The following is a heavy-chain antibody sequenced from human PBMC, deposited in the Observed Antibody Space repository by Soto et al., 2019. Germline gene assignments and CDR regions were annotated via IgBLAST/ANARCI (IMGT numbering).Heavy chain of an antibody. Sequence: PGGSLRLSCAASGFTFSSYAMSWVRQAPGKGLEWVSAISGSGGSTYYADSVKGRFTISRDNSKNTLYLQMNSLRAEDTAVYYCAKAAGRIAAAGRNYFDYWGQGTLVTVSS. CDR3: AKAAGRIAAAGRNYFDY. V-gene: IGHV3-23*01. CDR2: ISGSGGST. D-gene: IGHD6-13*01. CDR1: GFTFSSYA. J-gene: IGHJ4*02.